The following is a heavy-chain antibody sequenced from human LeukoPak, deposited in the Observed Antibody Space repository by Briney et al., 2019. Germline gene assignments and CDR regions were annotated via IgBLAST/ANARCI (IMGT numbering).Heavy chain of an antibody. CDR2: IYYSGST. CDR3: AREDGDSSGHKDWYSDP. V-gene: IGHV4-59*01. Sequence: PSETLSLTCTVSGGSISSYYWSWIRQPPGRGLEWIGYIYYSGSTNYNPSLKSRVTISVDTSKNQFSLKLSSVTAADTAVYYCAREDGDSSGHKDWYSDPWGRGTLVTVSS. J-gene: IGHJ2*01. D-gene: IGHD3-22*01. CDR1: GGSISSYY.